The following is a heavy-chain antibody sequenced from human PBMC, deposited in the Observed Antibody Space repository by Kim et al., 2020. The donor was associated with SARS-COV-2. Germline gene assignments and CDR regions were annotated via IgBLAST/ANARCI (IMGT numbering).Heavy chain of an antibody. Sequence: KGRFTISRDNAKNSLYLQMNRLRAEDTAVYYCAREAHDCSSTSCYYYFDYWGQGTLVTVSS. V-gene: IGHV3-11*05. CDR3: AREAHDCSSTSCYYYFDY. J-gene: IGHJ4*02. D-gene: IGHD2-2*01.